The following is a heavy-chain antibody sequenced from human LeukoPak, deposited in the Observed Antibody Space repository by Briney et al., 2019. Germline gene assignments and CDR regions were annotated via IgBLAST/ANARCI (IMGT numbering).Heavy chain of an antibody. J-gene: IGHJ4*02. D-gene: IGHD2-2*01. V-gene: IGHV3-23*01. CDR1: GFTFSSYA. Sequence: GSLRLSCAASGFTFSSYAMSWVRQAPGKGLEWVSAISGSGGSTYYADSVKGRFTISRDISKNTLYLQMNSLRAEDTAVYYCAKVVIVVVPAARNYSNYVSYFDYWGQGTLVTVSS. CDR3: AKVVIVVVPAARNYSNYVSYFDY. CDR2: ISGSGGST.